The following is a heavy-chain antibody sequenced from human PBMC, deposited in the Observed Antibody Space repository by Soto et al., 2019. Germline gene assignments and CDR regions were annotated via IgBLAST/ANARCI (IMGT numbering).Heavy chain of an antibody. CDR1: GFRFSVSY. J-gene: IGHJ4*02. CDR2: INGDSTDI. Sequence: QVQLVAAGGGVVKPGGSLTLSCAASGFRFSVSYMTWVRQAPGKGLEWLSSINGDSTDINYAASVRGRFTIFRDNSKNSLFLQMDSLRAEDTAFYYCSTNPRMIDDWGQGTLVTVSS. V-gene: IGHV3-11*05. CDR3: STNPRMIDD.